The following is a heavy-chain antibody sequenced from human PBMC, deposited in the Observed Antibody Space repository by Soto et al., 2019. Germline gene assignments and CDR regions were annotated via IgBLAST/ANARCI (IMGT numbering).Heavy chain of an antibody. J-gene: IGHJ4*02. CDR2: ISYDGSNN. Sequence: QVQLVESGGGVVQPGRSLRLSCAASGFTFSSYGMHWVRQAPGKGLEWVAVISYDGSNNYYADFVKCRFTISRDNSKNTLYLQMNSLRAEDTAVYYCAKDSRIVVVTAPYDYWGQGTLVTVST. D-gene: IGHD2-21*02. CDR3: AKDSRIVVVTAPYDY. CDR1: GFTFSSYG. V-gene: IGHV3-30*18.